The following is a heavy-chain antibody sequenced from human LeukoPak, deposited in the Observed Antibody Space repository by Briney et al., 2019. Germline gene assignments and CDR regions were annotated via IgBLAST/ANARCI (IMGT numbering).Heavy chain of an antibody. V-gene: IGHV1-46*01. Sequence: GASVKVSCKASGYTFTSYYMHWVRQAPAQGLEWMGIINPSGGSTSYAQKFQGRVTMTRDTSTSTVYMELSSLRSEDTAVYYCARDRSYDFWSGYYPFDYWGQGTLVTVSS. D-gene: IGHD3-3*01. CDR2: INPSGGST. CDR1: GYTFTSYY. CDR3: ARDRSYDFWSGYYPFDY. J-gene: IGHJ4*02.